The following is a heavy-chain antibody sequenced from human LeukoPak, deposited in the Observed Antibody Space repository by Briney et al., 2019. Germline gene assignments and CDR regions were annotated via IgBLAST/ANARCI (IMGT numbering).Heavy chain of an antibody. CDR1: GGTFSSYA. Sequence: AASVKVSCKASGGTFSSYAISWVRQAPGQGLEWMGRIIPIFGTANYAQKFQGRVTITTDESTSTAYMELSSLRSEDTAVYYCARHWDYGDYPGENWFDPWGQGTLVTVSS. CDR3: ARHWDYGDYPGENWFDP. CDR2: IIPIFGTA. V-gene: IGHV1-69*05. D-gene: IGHD4-17*01. J-gene: IGHJ5*02.